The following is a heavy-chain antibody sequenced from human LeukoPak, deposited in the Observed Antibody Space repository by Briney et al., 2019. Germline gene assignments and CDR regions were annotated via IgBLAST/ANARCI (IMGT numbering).Heavy chain of an antibody. V-gene: IGHV3-66*01. Sequence: GGSLRLSCAGSGFTVSNNYMAWVRQAPGKGLEWVSVIYDGGFTAYTDSVKGRFTISRDNSKNTLDLQMNSLRAEDTAVYYCARVMGRLVRNWYFDLWGRGTLVTVSS. CDR2: IYDGGFT. D-gene: IGHD3-9*01. J-gene: IGHJ2*01. CDR1: GFTVSNNY. CDR3: ARVMGRLVRNWYFDL.